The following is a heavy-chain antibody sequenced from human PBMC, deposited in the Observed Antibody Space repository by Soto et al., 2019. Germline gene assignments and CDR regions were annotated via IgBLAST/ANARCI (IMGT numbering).Heavy chain of an antibody. D-gene: IGHD6-13*01. CDR2: INWNGGST. J-gene: IGHJ4*02. CDR3: ARDMSPWSSSWDVDY. CDR1: GFTFNDYC. Sequence: GGSLRLSCAASGFTFNDYCMSWVRQAPGKGLEWVSGINWNGGSTVDADSVKGRFTNYRDNAKNSLLLQRSSLRADDTALYYGARDMSPWSSSWDVDYWGQGTLVTVSS. V-gene: IGHV3-20*04.